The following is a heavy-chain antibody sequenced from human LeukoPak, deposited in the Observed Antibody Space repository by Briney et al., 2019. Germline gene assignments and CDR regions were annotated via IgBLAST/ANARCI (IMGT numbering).Heavy chain of an antibody. V-gene: IGHV3-23*01. CDR2: TSSSDAGT. CDR1: GFTFSNAW. Sequence: GGSLRLSCAASGFTFSNAWMSWVRQAPGKGLEWVSATSSSDAGTYHAESVRGRFTIPRDNSKNTLYLQMNSLRAEDTAVYYCAELGITMIGGVWGKGTTVTISS. J-gene: IGHJ6*04. CDR3: AELGITMIGGV. D-gene: IGHD3-10*02.